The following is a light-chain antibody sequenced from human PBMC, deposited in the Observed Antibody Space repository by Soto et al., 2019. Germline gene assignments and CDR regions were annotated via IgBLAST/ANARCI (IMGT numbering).Light chain of an antibody. CDR2: EVG. CDR3: SSYTSSSTL. V-gene: IGLV2-14*01. Sequence: QPVLTQPASVSGSPGQSITISCTGTSSDVGGYNYVSWYHQHPGKAPKLLIYEVGNRPSGVSNRFSGSKSGNTASLTISGLQAEDEADYYCSSYTSSSTLFGGGTKVTVL. J-gene: IGLJ2*01. CDR1: SSDVGGYNY.